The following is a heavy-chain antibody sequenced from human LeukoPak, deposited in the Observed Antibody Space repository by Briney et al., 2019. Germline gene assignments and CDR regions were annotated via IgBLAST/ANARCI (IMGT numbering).Heavy chain of an antibody. CDR2: ISSSSSTI. J-gene: IGHJ6*02. Sequence: PGGSLRLSCAASGFTFSSYSMNWVRQAPGKGLEWVSYISSSSSTIYYADSVKGRFTISRDNAKNSLYLQMNSLRAEDTAVYYCARDKSSGWYPRIYYYYGMDVWGQGTTVTVSS. CDR3: ARDKSSGWYPRIYYYYGMDV. CDR1: GFTFSSYS. D-gene: IGHD6-19*01. V-gene: IGHV3-48*01.